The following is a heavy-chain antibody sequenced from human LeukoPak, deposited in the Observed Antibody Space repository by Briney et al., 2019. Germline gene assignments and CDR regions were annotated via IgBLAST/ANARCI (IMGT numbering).Heavy chain of an antibody. J-gene: IGHJ4*02. CDR3: ARDLGSSGYPFDY. Sequence: GGSLRLSCAASGFTFSGYWMHWVRQAPGKGLEWVANIKQDGSEKYYVDSVKGRFTISRDNAKNSVYLQMNSLRVEDTAVYYCARDLGSSGYPFDYWGQGTLVTVSS. CDR1: GFTFSGYW. CDR2: IKQDGSEK. D-gene: IGHD3-22*01. V-gene: IGHV3-7*01.